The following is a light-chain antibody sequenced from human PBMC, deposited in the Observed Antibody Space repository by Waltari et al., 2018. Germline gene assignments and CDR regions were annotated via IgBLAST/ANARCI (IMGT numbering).Light chain of an antibody. CDR2: GKN. V-gene: IGLV3-19*01. J-gene: IGLJ3*02. CDR1: SPRSYH. Sequence: SSELTQAPAVSVALGQPVRITCQGDSPRSYHASWYQTKPGQAPVLVIYGKNNRPSGIPDRFSGSSSGNTASLTITGAQAEDEADYYCNSRDSSGNHLVFGGGTKLTVL. CDR3: NSRDSSGNHLV.